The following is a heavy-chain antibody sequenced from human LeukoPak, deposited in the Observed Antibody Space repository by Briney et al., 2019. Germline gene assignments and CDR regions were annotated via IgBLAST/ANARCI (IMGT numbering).Heavy chain of an antibody. D-gene: IGHD3-22*01. CDR3: ARQQYYDSSGYCFDY. CDR1: GGSISSSSYY. Sequence: SQTLSLTCSVSGGSISSSSYYWGWIRQPPGKGLEWIGSIYYSGSTYYNPSLKSRVTISVDTSKNQFSLKLSSVTAADTAVYYCARQQYYDSSGYCFDYWGQGTLVTVSS. V-gene: IGHV4-39*01. J-gene: IGHJ4*02. CDR2: IYYSGST.